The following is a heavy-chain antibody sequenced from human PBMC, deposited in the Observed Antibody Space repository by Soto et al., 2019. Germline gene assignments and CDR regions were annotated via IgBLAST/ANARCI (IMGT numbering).Heavy chain of an antibody. CDR1: GYTFTSYD. V-gene: IGHV1-8*01. CDR2: MNPNSGNT. D-gene: IGHD5-12*01. Sequence: ASVKVSCKASGYTFTSYDINWVRQATGQGLEWMGWMNPNSGNTGYAQKFQGRVTMTRNTSISTAYMELSSLRSEDTAVYYCAHWRGEESRDGYRGWFDPWGQGTLVTVSS. J-gene: IGHJ5*02. CDR3: AHWRGEESRDGYRGWFDP.